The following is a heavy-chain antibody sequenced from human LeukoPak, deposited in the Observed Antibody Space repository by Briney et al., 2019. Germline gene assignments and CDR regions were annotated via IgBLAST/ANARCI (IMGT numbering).Heavy chain of an antibody. CDR3: ARDGCGGDCYLADY. Sequence: PGGSLRLSCAASGFTFSNAWMSWVRQAPGKGLEWVAVIWFDGSKKYYADSVKGRITISRDDSKNTLYLQMNSLRAEDTAVYYCARDGCGGDCYLADYWGQGTLVTVSS. CDR1: GFTFSNAW. V-gene: IGHV3-33*08. J-gene: IGHJ4*02. CDR2: IWFDGSKK. D-gene: IGHD2-21*02.